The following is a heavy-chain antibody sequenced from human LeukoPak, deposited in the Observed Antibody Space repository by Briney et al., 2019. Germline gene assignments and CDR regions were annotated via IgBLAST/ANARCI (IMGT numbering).Heavy chain of an antibody. CDR1: GFTFSSYA. CDR3: ARSPIAARHSLDY. V-gene: IGHV3-30*04. D-gene: IGHD6-6*01. CDR2: ISYDGSSK. Sequence: GGSLRLSCAASGFTFSSYAMHWVRQAPGKGLEWVAVISYDGSSKYYADSVKGRFTISRDNSKNTLYLQMNSLRPEDTAVYYCARSPIAARHSLDYWGQGTLVTVSS. J-gene: IGHJ4*02.